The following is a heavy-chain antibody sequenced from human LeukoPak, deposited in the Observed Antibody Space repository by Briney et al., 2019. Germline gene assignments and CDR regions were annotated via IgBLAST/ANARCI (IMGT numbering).Heavy chain of an antibody. Sequence: GGSLRLSCAASGFTFSRYGMHWVRQASGKGLEWVALISYDGGNKYYADSVKGRFTISRDNSKNTPFLQMNSLRAEDTAVYYCAKGDPYGSGSYPVDYWGQGTLVTVSS. CDR3: AKGDPYGSGSYPVDY. D-gene: IGHD3-10*01. V-gene: IGHV3-30*18. J-gene: IGHJ4*02. CDR1: GFTFSRYG. CDR2: ISYDGGNK.